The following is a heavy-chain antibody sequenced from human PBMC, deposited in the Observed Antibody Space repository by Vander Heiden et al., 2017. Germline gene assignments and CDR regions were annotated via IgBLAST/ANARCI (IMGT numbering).Heavy chain of an antibody. J-gene: IGHJ4*02. V-gene: IGHV3-23*01. CDR1: GFTFSIYA. Sequence: EVQLLESGGGLVQPGGSLRLSCSASGFTFSIYAMSWFRQAPGKGLEWVSAISGSGGSTYYADSVKGRFTISRDNSKNTLYLQMNSLRAEDTAVYYCAKSPSSGWTSGGMYYFDYWGQGTLVTVSS. D-gene: IGHD6-19*01. CDR3: AKSPSSGWTSGGMYYFDY. CDR2: ISGSGGST.